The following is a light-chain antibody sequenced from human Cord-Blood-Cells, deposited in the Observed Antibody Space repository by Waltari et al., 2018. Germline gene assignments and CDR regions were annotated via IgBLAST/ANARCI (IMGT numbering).Light chain of an antibody. CDR1: QDISNY. CDR2: DAS. Sequence: DIQMTQSPSSLSASVGDRVTITCQVSQDISNYLNWYQQKPGKAPKLLIYDASNLETGVPSRFSGSGSGTEFTFTISSLQPEDIATYYCQQYDNLPSFGQGTKVEIK. V-gene: IGKV1-33*01. J-gene: IGKJ1*01. CDR3: QQYDNLPS.